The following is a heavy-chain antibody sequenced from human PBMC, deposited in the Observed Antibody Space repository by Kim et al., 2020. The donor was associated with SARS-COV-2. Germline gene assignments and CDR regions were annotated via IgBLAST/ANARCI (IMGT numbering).Heavy chain of an antibody. J-gene: IGHJ6*02. CDR2: ISGSGGST. Sequence: GGSLRLSCAASGFTFSSYAMSWVRQAPGKGLEWDSAISGSGGSTYYADSVKGRFTISRDNSKNTLYLQMNSLRADDTAVYYCASLRDIVATIRYYYGMDVWGQGTTVTVSS. V-gene: IGHV3-23*01. CDR1: GFTFSSYA. D-gene: IGHD5-12*01. CDR3: ASLRDIVATIRYYYGMDV.